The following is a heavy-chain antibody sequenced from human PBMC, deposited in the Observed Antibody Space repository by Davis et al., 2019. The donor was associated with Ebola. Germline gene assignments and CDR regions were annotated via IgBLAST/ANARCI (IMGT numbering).Heavy chain of an antibody. V-gene: IGHV5-51*01. Sequence: GESLKISCKGSGYSFTSYWIGWVRQMPGKGLEWMGVIYPDDSDTRYSSSFQGRVTISADKSIGTAYLQWTSLKASDSAMYYCARRFGHNLDYWGQGTLVTVSS. J-gene: IGHJ4*02. CDR1: GYSFTSYW. D-gene: IGHD1-1*01. CDR3: ARRFGHNLDY. CDR2: IYPDDSDT.